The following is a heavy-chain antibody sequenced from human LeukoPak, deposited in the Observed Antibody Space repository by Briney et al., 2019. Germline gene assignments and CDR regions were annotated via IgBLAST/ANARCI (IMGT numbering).Heavy chain of an antibody. CDR3: ARQTGSGLFILP. D-gene: IGHD3/OR15-3a*01. Sequence: SETRSLTCTVSGHSISSDYYWGWIRQPPGKGLEWIGSLYHSGSIYYNPSLKSRVTMSVDTSKNQFSLRLTSVTAADTAVYYCARQTGSGLFILPGGQGTLVTVSS. J-gene: IGHJ4*02. V-gene: IGHV4-38-2*02. CDR2: LYHSGSI. CDR1: GHSISSDYY.